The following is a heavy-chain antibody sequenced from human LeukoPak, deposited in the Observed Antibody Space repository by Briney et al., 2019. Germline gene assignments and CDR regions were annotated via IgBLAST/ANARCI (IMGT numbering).Heavy chain of an antibody. CDR1: GGTLSSYS. Sequence: ASVKVSCKASGGTLSSYSINWVRQAPGQRLEWMGRIIPIVDISKYAQNFQGRVTITADKSTSTAYMELSSLRSGDTAMYYCAGSPCSSSSCSQIDSWGQGTLVTVSS. V-gene: IGHV1-69*02. CDR3: AGSPCSSSSCSQIDS. J-gene: IGHJ4*02. D-gene: IGHD2-2*01. CDR2: IIPIVDIS.